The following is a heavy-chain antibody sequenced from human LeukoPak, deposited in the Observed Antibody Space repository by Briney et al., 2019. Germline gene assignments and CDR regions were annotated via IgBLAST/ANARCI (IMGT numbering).Heavy chain of an antibody. D-gene: IGHD2-2*01. CDR3: ARVDSSTSCCTFDY. J-gene: IGHJ4*02. V-gene: IGHV4-59*11. CDR1: GGSISSHY. CDR2: IYYSGST. Sequence: PSETLSLTCTVSGGSISSHYWGWIRQPPGKGLEWIGYIYYSGSTNYNPSLKSRVTISVDTSKNQFSLKLSSVTAADTAVYYCARVDSSTSCCTFDYWGQGTLVTVSS.